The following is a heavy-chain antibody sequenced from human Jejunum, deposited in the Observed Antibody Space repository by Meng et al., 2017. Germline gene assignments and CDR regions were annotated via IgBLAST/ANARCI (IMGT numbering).Heavy chain of an antibody. D-gene: IGHD6-13*01. CDR2: IYYSGST. CDR1: CGSPSSGNYF. Sequence: VRHRGAGPRLVRAPGTLSSTCSVSCGSPSSGNYFWSWSRQPRGKGREWIGYIYYSGSTNYNPSLKSRVTISVDTSKNQFSLKLSSLTAADTAVYYCARGGFFEAAAANLIDSWGQGTLVTVSS. V-gene: IGHV4-61*01. CDR3: ARGGFFEAAAANLIDS. J-gene: IGHJ4*02.